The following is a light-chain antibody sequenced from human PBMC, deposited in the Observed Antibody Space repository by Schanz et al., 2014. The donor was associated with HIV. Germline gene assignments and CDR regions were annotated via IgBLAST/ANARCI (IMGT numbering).Light chain of an antibody. CDR3: GSWDDSLNGWV. V-gene: IGLV1-44*01. CDR2: NTY. J-gene: IGLJ2*01. Sequence: QSVLTQPPSASGTPGQSVTISCSGSSSSIKTNTVNWFQQLPGTAPKLLIYNTYHRPSGVPDRFSGSGSGTSATLAISGLQSEDEADYYCGSWDDSLNGWVFGGGTKLTVL. CDR1: SSSIKTNT.